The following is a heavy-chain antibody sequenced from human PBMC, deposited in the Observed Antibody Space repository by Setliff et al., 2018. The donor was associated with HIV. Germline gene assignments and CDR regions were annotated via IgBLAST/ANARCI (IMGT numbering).Heavy chain of an antibody. J-gene: IGHJ4*02. V-gene: IGHV5-51*01. CDR1: GYSFSSYW. D-gene: IGHD3-22*01. Sequence: GESLKISCKGSGYSFSSYWIGWVRQMPGKGLEWMGIIYPGDSDTRYSPSFQGQVTTSADKSISTAYLQWSSLKASDTAMYYCARLSGLYYYDSSGYYYGHYFDYWGQGTPVTVSS. CDR3: ARLSGLYYYDSSGYYYGHYFDY. CDR2: IYPGDSDT.